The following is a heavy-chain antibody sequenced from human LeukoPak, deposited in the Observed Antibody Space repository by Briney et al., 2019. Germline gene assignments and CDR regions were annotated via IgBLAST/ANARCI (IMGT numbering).Heavy chain of an antibody. V-gene: IGHV5-10-1*01. J-gene: IGHJ4*02. D-gene: IGHD6-13*01. Sequence: GESLRISCKGSGYSLTSYWISWVRQMPGKGLEWMGRIDPSDSYTNYSPSFEGHVTISADKSISTAYLQWSSLKASDTATYYCARHYGAAGDFDYWGQGTLVTVPS. CDR2: IDPSDSYT. CDR1: GYSLTSYW. CDR3: ARHYGAAGDFDY.